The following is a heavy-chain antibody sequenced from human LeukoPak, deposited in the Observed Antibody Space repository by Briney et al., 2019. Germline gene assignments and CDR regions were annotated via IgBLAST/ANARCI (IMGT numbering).Heavy chain of an antibody. J-gene: IGHJ4*02. V-gene: IGHV3-23*01. CDR2: ITTSGDNK. CDR1: RFTFNNCG. Sequence: GGSLRLSCAASRFTFNNCGMSWVRQAPGKGLEWVSTITTSGDNKYYADSVKGRFTISRDNSKNTLILQMSSLRAEDSALYYCAKGATRGYYLALDFWGQGALVTVSS. CDR3: AKGATRGYYLALDF. D-gene: IGHD2-15*01.